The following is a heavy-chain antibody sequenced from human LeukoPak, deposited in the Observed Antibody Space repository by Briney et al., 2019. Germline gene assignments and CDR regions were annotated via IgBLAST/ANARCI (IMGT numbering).Heavy chain of an antibody. CDR1: GFNLHDHA. D-gene: IGHD3-22*01. V-gene: IGHV3-9*01. Sequence: PGGSVSLSCIASGFNLHDHAVHWARHVPGKGLVCLSGFRSNSAYRAYADCVKGRLTISRENAKNSLSHFMNSLRAEDTALYYCAQDAASSGYLWYFESWGQGTLVTASS. CDR2: FRSNSAYR. J-gene: IGHJ1*01. CDR3: AQDAASSGYLWYFES.